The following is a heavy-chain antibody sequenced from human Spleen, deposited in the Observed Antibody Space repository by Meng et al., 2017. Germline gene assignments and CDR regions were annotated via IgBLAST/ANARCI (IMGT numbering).Heavy chain of an antibody. CDR2: INAGNGNT. CDR1: GYIFNDYA. D-gene: IGHD3-22*01. J-gene: IGHJ4*02. V-gene: IGHV1-3*01. Sequence: QVQLVQSGSELKQPGASVKVSCKASGYIFNDYAMYWVRQAPGQRLEWMGWINAGNGNTKYSQKFQARVSITRDTSATTAYMELRRLRSEDTGVYYCARASNYYESSGFSDYWGQGTLVTVSS. CDR3: ARASNYYESSGFSDY.